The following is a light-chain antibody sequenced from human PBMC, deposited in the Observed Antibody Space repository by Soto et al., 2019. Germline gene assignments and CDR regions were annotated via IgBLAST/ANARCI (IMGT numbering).Light chain of an antibody. V-gene: IGKV1-33*01. CDR1: QDIGKR. CDR2: DAS. J-gene: IGKJ4*01. CDR3: QQYDTLLT. Sequence: DIRMTQSPSSLSASVGDRVTITCQASQDIGKRLNWYQHKPGKAPKVLIYDASYLETGVPSRFSGRRSGTDFTCTISSLQPEDFATYYCQQYDTLLTFGGGTKVE.